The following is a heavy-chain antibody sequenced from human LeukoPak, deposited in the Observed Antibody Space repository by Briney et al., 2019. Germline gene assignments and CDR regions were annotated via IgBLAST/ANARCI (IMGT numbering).Heavy chain of an antibody. CDR1: GGTFSSYA. D-gene: IGHD5-24*01. V-gene: IGHV1-69*13. J-gene: IGHJ3*02. CDR3: ARVQWRADDAFDI. Sequence: SVKVSCKASGGTFSSYAISWVRQAPGQGLEWMGGIIPIFGTANYAQKFQGRVTITADESTSTAYMELSSLRSEDTAVYYCARVQWRADDAFDIWGQGTMVTVSP. CDR2: IIPIFGTA.